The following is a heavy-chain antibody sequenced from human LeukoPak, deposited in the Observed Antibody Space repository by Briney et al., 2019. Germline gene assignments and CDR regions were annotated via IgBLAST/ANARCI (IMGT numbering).Heavy chain of an antibody. J-gene: IGHJ4*02. CDR2: IYPTGIT. V-gene: IGHV4-31*03. CDR3: ARSPLAAAVSLVDY. CDR1: GGSISSGGYY. D-gene: IGHD6-13*01. Sequence: SQTLSLTCTVSGGSISSGGYYWSWLRQHPGKGLEWIGYIYPTGITFYNPSLKSRVTISVDTSKHQFSVNLRSVTAADTAFYYCARSPLAAAVSLVDYWGQGTLFTVSS.